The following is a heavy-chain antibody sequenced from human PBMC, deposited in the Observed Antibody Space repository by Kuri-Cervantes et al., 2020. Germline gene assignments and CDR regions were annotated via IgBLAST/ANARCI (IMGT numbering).Heavy chain of an antibody. CDR2: IYYSGGT. D-gene: IGHD6-19*01. J-gene: IGHJ4*02. Sequence: GSLRLSCTVSGGSISSYYWSWIRQPPGKGLEWIGYIYYSGGTNYNPSLKSRVTISVDTSKNQFSLKLSSVTAADTAVYYCARAEYSSGWYVYFDYWGQGTLVTVSS. CDR3: ARAEYSSGWYVYFDY. V-gene: IGHV4-59*01. CDR1: GGSISSYY.